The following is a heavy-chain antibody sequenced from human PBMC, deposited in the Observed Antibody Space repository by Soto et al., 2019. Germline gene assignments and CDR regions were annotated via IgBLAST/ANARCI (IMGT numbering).Heavy chain of an antibody. V-gene: IGHV1-46*01. Sequence: ASVKVSCKASGYTFTRYYMHWVRQAPGQGLEWMGIINPSGGSTSYAQKFQGRVTMTRDTSTSTVYMELSSLRSEDTAVYYCARSITIFGVVISAFDIWGQGTMVTVSS. J-gene: IGHJ3*02. D-gene: IGHD3-3*01. CDR1: GYTFTRYY. CDR2: INPSGGST. CDR3: ARSITIFGVVISAFDI.